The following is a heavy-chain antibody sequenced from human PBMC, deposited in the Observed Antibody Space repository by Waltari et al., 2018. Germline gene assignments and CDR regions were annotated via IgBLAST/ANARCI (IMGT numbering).Heavy chain of an antibody. Sequence: QVQLQQWGAGLLKPSETLSLTCAVSGGSFSGYYWSWIRQPPGKGLEWIGEINHSGSTNYNPSLKSRVTISVDTSKNQFSLKLSSVTAADTAVYYCARGFQEQLYPHYYYYGMDVWGQGTTVTVSS. CDR2: INHSGST. V-gene: IGHV4-34*01. D-gene: IGHD6-6*01. J-gene: IGHJ6*02. CDR3: ARGFQEQLYPHYYYYGMDV. CDR1: GGSFSGYY.